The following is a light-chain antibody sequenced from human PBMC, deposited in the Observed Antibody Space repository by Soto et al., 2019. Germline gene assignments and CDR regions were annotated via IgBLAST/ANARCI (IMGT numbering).Light chain of an antibody. CDR1: ISDVGGYNY. CDR3: SSYTSSSPYV. V-gene: IGLV2-14*01. J-gene: IGLJ1*01. CDR2: EVS. Sequence: QSALTQPASLSGSPGQSITISCTGTISDVGGYNYVSWYQQHPGKAPKLMIYEVSNRPSGVSNRFSGSKSGNTASLTISGLQAEDEADYYCSSYTSSSPYVFGTGTKVTV.